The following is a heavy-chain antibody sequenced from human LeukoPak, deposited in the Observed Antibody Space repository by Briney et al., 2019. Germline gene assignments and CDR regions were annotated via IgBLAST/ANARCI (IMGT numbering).Heavy chain of an antibody. CDR3: TTDSWALYTVKDAFDI. D-gene: IGHD4-17*01. CDR1: GFTFSNAW. CDR2: IKSKTDGGTT. Sequence: GGSLRLSCAASGFTFSNAWMSWVRQAPGKGLECVGRIKSKTDGGTTDYAAPVKGRFTISRDDSKNTLYLQMNSLKTEDTAVYYCTTDSWALYTVKDAFDIWGQGTMVTVSS. J-gene: IGHJ3*02. V-gene: IGHV3-15*01.